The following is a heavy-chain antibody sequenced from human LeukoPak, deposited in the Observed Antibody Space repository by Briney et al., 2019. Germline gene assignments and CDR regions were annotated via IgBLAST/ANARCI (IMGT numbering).Heavy chain of an antibody. CDR1: GFTFSSYA. V-gene: IGHV3-23*01. J-gene: IGHJ4*02. D-gene: IGHD6-19*01. CDR2: ISGSGGST. Sequence: GGSLRLSCAASGFTFSSYAMGWVRQAPGKGLEWVSAISGSGGSTYYADSVKGRFTISRDNSKNTLYLQMNSLRAEDTAVYYCAKLGYIAVAGEGYWGQGTLVTVSS. CDR3: AKLGYIAVAGEGY.